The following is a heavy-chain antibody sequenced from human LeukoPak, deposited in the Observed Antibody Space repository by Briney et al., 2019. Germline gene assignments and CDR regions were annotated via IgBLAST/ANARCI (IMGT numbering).Heavy chain of an antibody. D-gene: IGHD6-19*01. CDR3: ATEQWLVSRNWFDP. Sequence: ASVKVSCTASGYTFTSYDINWVRQATGQGLEWMGWMNPNSGNTGYAQKFQGRVTMTRNTSISTAYMELSSLRSGDTAVYYCATEQWLVSRNWFDPWGQGTLVTVSS. V-gene: IGHV1-8*01. CDR1: GYTFTSYD. J-gene: IGHJ5*02. CDR2: MNPNSGNT.